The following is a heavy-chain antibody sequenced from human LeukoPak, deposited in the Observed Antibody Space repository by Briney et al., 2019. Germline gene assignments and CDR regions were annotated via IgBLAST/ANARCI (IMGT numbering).Heavy chain of an antibody. CDR3: AREGRHTMVEDY. V-gene: IGHV4-59*01. CDR1: GGSISSYY. J-gene: IGHJ4*02. CDR2: IHYSGST. Sequence: SETLSLTCTVSGGSISSYYWSWIRQPPGKGLEWIGYIHYSGSTNYNPSLKSRVTISVDTSKNQFSLKLSSVTAADTAVYYCAREGRHTMVEDYWGQGTLVTVSS. D-gene: IGHD3-10*01.